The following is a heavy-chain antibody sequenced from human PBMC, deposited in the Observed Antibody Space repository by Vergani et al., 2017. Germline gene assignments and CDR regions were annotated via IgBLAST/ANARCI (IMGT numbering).Heavy chain of an antibody. Sequence: QVQLQESGPGLVKPSQTLPLTCTVSGGSISSGSYYWSWIRQPAGKGLEWIGRIYTSGSTNYNPSLKSRVTISVDTSKNQFSLKLSSVTAADTAVYYCAXVMRIRGSFYGIDVWGQGTTVTVSS. CDR1: GGSISSGSYY. CDR2: IYTSGST. V-gene: IGHV4-61*02. J-gene: IGHJ6*02. D-gene: IGHD3-10*01. CDR3: AXVMRIRGSFYGIDV.